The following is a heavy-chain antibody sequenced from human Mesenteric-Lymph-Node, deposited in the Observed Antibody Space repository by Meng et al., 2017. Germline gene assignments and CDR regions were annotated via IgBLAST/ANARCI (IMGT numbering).Heavy chain of an antibody. D-gene: IGHD2-15*01. V-gene: IGHV1-8*03. J-gene: IGHJ6*02. CDR2: MNPNSGNT. CDR1: GYTFTSYD. Sequence: ASVKVSCKASGYTFTSYDINWVRQATGQGLEWMGWMNPNSGNTGYAQKFQGRVTITRNTSISTAYMELSSLRSEDTAVYYCAREESGYCSGGSCYWHYYYGMDVWGQGTTVTVSS. CDR3: AREESGYCSGGSCYWHYYYGMDV.